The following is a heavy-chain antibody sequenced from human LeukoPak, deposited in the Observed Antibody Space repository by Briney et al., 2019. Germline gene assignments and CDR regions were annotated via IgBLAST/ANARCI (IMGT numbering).Heavy chain of an antibody. CDR3: ARAYYGDNSADYYYYYMDV. J-gene: IGHJ6*03. CDR1: GGSFSGYY. D-gene: IGHD4-23*01. CDR2: INHSGST. Sequence: PSETLSLTCAVYGGSFSGYYWSWIRQPPGKGLEWIGEINHSGSTNYNPSLKSRVTISVDTSKNQSSLKLSSVTAADTAVYYCARAYYGDNSADYYYYYMDVWGKGTTVTISS. V-gene: IGHV4-34*01.